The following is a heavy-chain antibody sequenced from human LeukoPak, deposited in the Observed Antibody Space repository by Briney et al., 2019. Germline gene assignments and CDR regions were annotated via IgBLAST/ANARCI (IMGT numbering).Heavy chain of an antibody. CDR2: IIPLLTRP. V-gene: IGHV1-69*13. Sequence: ASVKVSCKTSGGSINNYGINWVRQPPGQGLEWMGMIIPLLTRPKYAKKFQGRVTITADESADTAYMEVSRLTSEDTAVFFCAIVPKTGMPAITWGPGTLVSVSS. CDR1: GGSINNYG. D-gene: IGHD6-6*01. CDR3: AIVPKTGMPAIT. J-gene: IGHJ5*02.